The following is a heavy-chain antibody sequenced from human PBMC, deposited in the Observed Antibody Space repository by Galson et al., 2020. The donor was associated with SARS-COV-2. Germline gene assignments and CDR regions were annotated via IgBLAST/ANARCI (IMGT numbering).Heavy chain of an antibody. CDR3: ARGHRGVVPSPVLGLGPYFSYYYRDV. V-gene: IGHV4-34*01. D-gene: IGHD3-10*01. J-gene: IGHJ6*03. CDR1: GGSFSGYS. CDR2: INIGGNT. Sequence: SETLSLTCAVYGGSFSGYSWTWIRQPPGKGLEWIGEINIGGNTNYSPSLRSRVTVSVDSSKNQFSLNLRSVTAADTALYYCARGHRGVVPSPVLGLGPYFSYYYRDVWGKGTTVTVSS.